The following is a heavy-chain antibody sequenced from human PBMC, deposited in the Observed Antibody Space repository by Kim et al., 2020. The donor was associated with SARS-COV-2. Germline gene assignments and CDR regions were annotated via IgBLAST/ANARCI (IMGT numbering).Heavy chain of an antibody. CDR2: IYYSGST. CDR1: GGSISSYY. D-gene: IGHD5-12*01. CDR3: ASGEIVSYYYGMDV. Sequence: SETLSLTCTVSGGSISSYYWSWIRQPPGKGLEWIGYIYYSGSTNYNPSLKSRVTISVDTSKNQFSLKLSSVTAADTAVYYCASGEIVSYYYGMDVWGQGTTVTVSS. V-gene: IGHV4-59*13. J-gene: IGHJ6*02.